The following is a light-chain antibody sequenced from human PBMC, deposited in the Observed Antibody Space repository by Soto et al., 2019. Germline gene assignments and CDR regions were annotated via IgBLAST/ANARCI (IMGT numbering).Light chain of an antibody. J-gene: IGKJ1*01. Sequence: EIVLTQSPGTLSLSPGERSTLSCRSSQSVSSSYLACYQQNPGQAPRLLIYGASSRATGIPDRFSGSGSGTDFTLTISRLEPEDFAVYYCQQYGSSPWTFGQGTKVDI. CDR2: GAS. CDR3: QQYGSSPWT. CDR1: QSVSSSY. V-gene: IGKV3-20*01.